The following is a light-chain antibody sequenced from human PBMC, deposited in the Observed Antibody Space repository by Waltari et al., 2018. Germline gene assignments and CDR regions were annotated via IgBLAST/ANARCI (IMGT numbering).Light chain of an antibody. Sequence: IVLTQSPGTLSLSPGERATLSCRASQSISSSSLAWYQQRPGQSPRLLIYNAFSRATGIPDRFSGGGSGTDFTLTISRLEPEDFAVYYCHHYGSSRTFGQGTKVEIK. J-gene: IGKJ1*01. CDR1: QSISSSS. V-gene: IGKV3-20*01. CDR3: HHYGSSRT. CDR2: NAF.